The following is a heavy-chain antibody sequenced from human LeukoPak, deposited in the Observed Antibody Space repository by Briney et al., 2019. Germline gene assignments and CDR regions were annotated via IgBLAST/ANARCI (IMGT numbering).Heavy chain of an antibody. D-gene: IGHD3-22*01. J-gene: IGHJ3*02. CDR3: ARNYDTSGYYHAFDI. Sequence: SETLSLTCTVSGGSISSGGHYWNWIRQHPGMGLEWIGYIYYSGSTSYNPSLKSRVTISVDTSKNQFSLKLSSVTAADTAVYYCARNYDTSGYYHAFDIWGQGTMVTVSS. V-gene: IGHV4-31*03. CDR2: IYYSGST. CDR1: GGSISSGGHY.